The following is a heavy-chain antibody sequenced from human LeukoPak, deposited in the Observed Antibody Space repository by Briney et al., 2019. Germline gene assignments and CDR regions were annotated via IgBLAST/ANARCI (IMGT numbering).Heavy chain of an antibody. V-gene: IGHV1-69*04. CDR3: ARASDWFGESTLKR. CDR1: GGTFISYA. J-gene: IGHJ4*02. CDR2: IIPILGIA. D-gene: IGHD3-10*01. Sequence: SVKVSCTASGGTFISYAISWVRQAPGQGLEWMGRIIPILGIANYAQKFQGRVTITADKSTSTAYMELSSLRSEDTAVYYCARASDWFGESTLKRWGQGTLVTVSS.